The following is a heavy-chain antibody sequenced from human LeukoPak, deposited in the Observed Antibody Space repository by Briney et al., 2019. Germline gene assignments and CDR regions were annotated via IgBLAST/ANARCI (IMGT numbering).Heavy chain of an antibody. V-gene: IGHV3-33*01. CDR2: IWYDGSNK. J-gene: IGHJ4*02. CDR3: ARERSGQWLINYFDY. CDR1: GFTFSDYG. D-gene: IGHD6-19*01. Sequence: GGSLRLSCAASGFTFSDYGMHWVRQAPGKGLEWVAVIWYDGSNKYYADPVKGRFTISRDNSKNTLYLQMNSLRAEDTAVYHCARERSGQWLINYFDYWGQGTLVTVSS.